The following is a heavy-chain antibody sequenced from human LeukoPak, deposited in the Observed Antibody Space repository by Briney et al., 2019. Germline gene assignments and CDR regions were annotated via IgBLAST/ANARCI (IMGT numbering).Heavy chain of an antibody. CDR2: INWNGGST. CDR3: ARVSSSWYFWYFGL. J-gene: IGHJ2*01. V-gene: IGHV3-20*04. D-gene: IGHD6-13*01. CDR1: GFTFDDYG. Sequence: GGSLRLSCAASGFTFDDYGMSWVRQVPGKGLEWVSGINWNGGSTGYADSVKGRFTISRDNAKNSLYLQMNSLRAEDTALYYCARVSSSWYFWYFGLWGRGTLVTVSS.